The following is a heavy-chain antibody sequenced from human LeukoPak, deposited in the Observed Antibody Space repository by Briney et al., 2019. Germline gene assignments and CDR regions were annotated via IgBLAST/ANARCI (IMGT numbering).Heavy chain of an antibody. Sequence: SETLSLTCAVYGGSSSGYYWSWIRQPPGKGLEWIGEINHSGSTNYNPSLKSRVTISVDTSKNQFSLKLSSVTAADTAVYYCARGRGYCSGGSCPRQPYGMDVWGQGTTVTVSS. CDR1: GGSSSGYY. J-gene: IGHJ6*02. D-gene: IGHD2-15*01. CDR3: ARGRGYCSGGSCPRQPYGMDV. CDR2: INHSGST. V-gene: IGHV4-34*01.